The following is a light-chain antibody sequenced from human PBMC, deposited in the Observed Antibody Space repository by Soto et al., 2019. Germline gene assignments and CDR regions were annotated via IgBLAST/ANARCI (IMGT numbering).Light chain of an antibody. V-gene: IGKV3-20*01. CDR3: QQYGSSPAT. Sequence: EIVWTQSPGTLSLSPGERATLSCRASQSVSSNYVAWYQHKLGQAPRLLIYGAASRATGIPGRFSGSGSGTDFTLTISRLEPGDFAVYYCQQYGSSPATFGQGTRLEIK. CDR2: GAA. CDR1: QSVSSNY. J-gene: IGKJ5*01.